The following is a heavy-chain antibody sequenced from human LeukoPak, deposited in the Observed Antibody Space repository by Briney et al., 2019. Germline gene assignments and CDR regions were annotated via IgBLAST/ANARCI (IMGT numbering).Heavy chain of an antibody. CDR3: AKERWTTTAFDL. J-gene: IGHJ3*01. V-gene: IGHV3-23*01. Sequence: GGSLRLSCVTSGFTFSNYAMGWVRQAPGKGLEWVSYVTTSGAKTHYADSVKGRFTISRDNSKSMLFLQINSLRAEDTALYYCAKERWTTTAFDLWGQGTMVTVSS. CDR1: GFTFSNYA. CDR2: VTTSGAKT. D-gene: IGHD3/OR15-3a*01.